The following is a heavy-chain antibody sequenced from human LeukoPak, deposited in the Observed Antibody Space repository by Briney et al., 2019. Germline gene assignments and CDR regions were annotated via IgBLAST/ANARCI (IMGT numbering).Heavy chain of an antibody. CDR1: GYSISSGYY. V-gene: IGHV4-38-2*02. Sequence: SETLSLTCAVSGYSISSGYYWGWIRQPPGKGLEWIGRIHTSGSTKYNPSLKSRVTMSVDTSKKQFSLKLSSVTAADTAVYYCARDNQYDFWSGYSLDYWGQGTLVTVSS. D-gene: IGHD3-3*01. CDR3: ARDNQYDFWSGYSLDY. CDR2: IHTSGST. J-gene: IGHJ4*02.